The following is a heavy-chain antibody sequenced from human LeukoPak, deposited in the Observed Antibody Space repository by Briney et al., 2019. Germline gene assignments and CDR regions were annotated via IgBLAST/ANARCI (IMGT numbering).Heavy chain of an antibody. V-gene: IGHV1-46*01. J-gene: IGHJ5*02. CDR3: ARDGRKRWLQLPVIPTYNWFDP. CDR1: GYTFTSYY. Sequence: GASVKVSCKASGYTFTSYYMHWVRQAPGQGLEWMGIINPSGGSTSYAQKFQGRVTMTRDTSTSTVYMELSSLRSEDTAVYYCARDGRKRWLQLPVIPTYNWFDPWGQGTLVTVSS. D-gene: IGHD5-24*01. CDR2: INPSGGST.